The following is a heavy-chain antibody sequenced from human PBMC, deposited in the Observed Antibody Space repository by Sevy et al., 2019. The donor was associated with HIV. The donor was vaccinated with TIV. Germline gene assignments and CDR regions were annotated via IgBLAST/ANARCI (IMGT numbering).Heavy chain of an antibody. J-gene: IGHJ4*02. CDR2: ISNSGTSM. CDR1: GFTFSSYE. Sequence: GGSLRLSCVASGFTFSSYEMNWVRQAPGKGLEWVSYISNSGTSMYYSDSVKGRFTISRDNARNSLYLQMNSLRAEDTAVYYCARESIAVAGIGYYFDSWGQGTLVTVSS. D-gene: IGHD6-19*01. V-gene: IGHV3-48*03. CDR3: ARESIAVAGIGYYFDS.